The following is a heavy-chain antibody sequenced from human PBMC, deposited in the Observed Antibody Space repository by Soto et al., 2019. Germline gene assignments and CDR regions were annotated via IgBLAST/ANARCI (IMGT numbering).Heavy chain of an antibody. J-gene: IGHJ5*01. CDR2: ISWDDEK. V-gene: IGHV2-5*02. CDR1: GFSLTSGGVT. Sequence: SGPTLVNPTQTLTLSCTFCGFSLTSGGVTVGWVRQPPRKALEWVALISWDDEKRYSPSLKSRLTINRDTWKNQVVLTMTIMDPVDTATYYCAHSRVRSNSFDSWGQGVQVTVSS. CDR3: AHSRVRSNSFDS.